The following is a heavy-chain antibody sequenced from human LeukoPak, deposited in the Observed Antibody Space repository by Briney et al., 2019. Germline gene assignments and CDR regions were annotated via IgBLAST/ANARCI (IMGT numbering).Heavy chain of an antibody. CDR2: INPNSGGT. Sequence: ASVKVSCKASGYTFTGYYMHWVRQAPGQGLEWMGRINPNSGGTNYAQKFQGRVTMTRDTSISTAYMELSRLRSDDTAVYYCARDLDYSYGYGEGYWGQGTLVTVSS. J-gene: IGHJ4*02. D-gene: IGHD5-18*01. CDR1: GYTFTGYY. V-gene: IGHV1-2*06. CDR3: ARDLDYSYGYGEGY.